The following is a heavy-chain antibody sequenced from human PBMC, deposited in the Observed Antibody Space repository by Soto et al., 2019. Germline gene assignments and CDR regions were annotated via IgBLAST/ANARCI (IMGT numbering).Heavy chain of an antibody. CDR1: GFTFSSYA. CDR2: ISSNGGST. J-gene: IGHJ6*02. Sequence: LRLSCSASGFTFSSYAMHWVRQAPGKGLEYVSAISSNGGSTYYADSVKGRFTISRDNSKNTLYLQMSSLRAEDTAVYYCVDVAAAGTIGMDVWGQGTTVTVSS. D-gene: IGHD6-13*01. CDR3: VDVAAAGTIGMDV. V-gene: IGHV3-64D*06.